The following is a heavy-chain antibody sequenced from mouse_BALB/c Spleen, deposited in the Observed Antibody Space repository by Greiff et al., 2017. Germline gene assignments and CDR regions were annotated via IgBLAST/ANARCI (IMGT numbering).Heavy chain of an antibody. V-gene: IGHV5-12-2*01. CDR1: GFTFSSYT. Sequence: EVQGVESGGGLVQPGGSLKLSCAASGFTFSSYTMSWVRQTPEKRLEWVAYISNGGGSTYYPDTVKGRFTISRDNAKNTLYLQMSSLKSEDTAMYYCARQDPLYGSFDYWGQGTTLTVSS. D-gene: IGHD2-1*01. CDR3: ARQDPLYGSFDY. J-gene: IGHJ2*01. CDR2: ISNGGGST.